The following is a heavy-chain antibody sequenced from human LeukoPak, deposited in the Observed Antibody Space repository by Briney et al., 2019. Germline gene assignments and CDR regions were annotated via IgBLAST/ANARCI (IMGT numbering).Heavy chain of an antibody. CDR2: INSDGGTT. CDR3: ARGGTSGSLIY. V-gene: IGHV3-74*01. CDR1: GFTFNSYW. J-gene: IGHJ4*02. Sequence: GGSLRLSCAASGFTFNSYWMHWVRQAPGKGLVRVSRINSDGGTTGYADSVKGRFTISRDNAKNTLYLQMNSLRAEDTALYYCARGGTSGSLIYWGQGTLVTVSS. D-gene: IGHD1-26*01.